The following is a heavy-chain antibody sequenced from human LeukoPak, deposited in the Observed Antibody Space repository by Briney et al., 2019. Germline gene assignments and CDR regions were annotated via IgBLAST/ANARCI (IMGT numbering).Heavy chain of an antibody. Sequence: PGGSLRLSCAASGFTVSSNYMSWVRQAPGKGLEWISVIYSGGTTYYADSVKGRFTISRDNSKNTLYLQMNSLRAEDTAVYYCAKDLVLFPWGQGTLVTVSS. CDR1: GFTVSSNY. V-gene: IGHV3-53*01. J-gene: IGHJ5*02. CDR2: IYSGGTT. D-gene: IGHD2-21*01. CDR3: AKDLVLFP.